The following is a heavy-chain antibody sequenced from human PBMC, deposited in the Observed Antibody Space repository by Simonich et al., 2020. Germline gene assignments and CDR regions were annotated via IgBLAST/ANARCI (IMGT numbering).Heavy chain of an antibody. D-gene: IGHD6-13*01. J-gene: IGHJ3*02. Sequence: QLQLQESGPGLVKPSETLSLTCTVSGGSISSSSYYWGWIRQPPGKGLEWIGSFYYSGRTYYNPSLKSRITISGDTSKNQFSRKLSSVTAADTAVYYCARHAGFAFDIWGQGTMVTVSS. CDR1: GGSISSSSYY. V-gene: IGHV4-39*01. CDR2: FYYSGRT. CDR3: ARHAGFAFDI.